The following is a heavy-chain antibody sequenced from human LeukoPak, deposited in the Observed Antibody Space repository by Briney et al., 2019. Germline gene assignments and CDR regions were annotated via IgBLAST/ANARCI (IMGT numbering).Heavy chain of an antibody. V-gene: IGHV4-59*12. CDR3: ARDLSNGLTYSPFDY. CDR1: GGSISSYY. J-gene: IGHJ4*02. D-gene: IGHD2-8*01. Sequence: PSETLSLTCTVSGGSISSYYWSWIRQPPGKGLEWIGYIYYSGSTNYSPSLKSRAIMSVDTSKNQFSLKLASVTAADTAVYYCARDLSNGLTYSPFDYWGQGTLVTVSS. CDR2: IYYSGST.